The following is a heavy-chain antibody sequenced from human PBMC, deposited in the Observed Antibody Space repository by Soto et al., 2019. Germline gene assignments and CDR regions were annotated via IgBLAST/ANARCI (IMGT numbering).Heavy chain of an antibody. Sequence: SETLSLTCTVSGGSISSGGYYWSWIRQHPGKGLEWIGYIYYSGSTYYSPSLKSRVTISVDTSKNQFSLKLSSVTAADTAVYYCARVVVITLHYYFDYWGQGTLVTVSS. CDR3: ARVVVITLHYYFDY. CDR2: IYYSGST. CDR1: GGSISSGGYY. V-gene: IGHV4-31*03. D-gene: IGHD3-22*01. J-gene: IGHJ4*02.